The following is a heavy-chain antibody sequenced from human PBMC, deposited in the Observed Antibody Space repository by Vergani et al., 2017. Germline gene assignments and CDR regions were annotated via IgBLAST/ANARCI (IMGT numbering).Heavy chain of an antibody. Sequence: QVQLQESGPGLVKPSQTLSLTCTVSGGSISSGSYYWSWIRQPAGKGLEWIGRIYTSWSTNYNPSLKSRVTMSVDTSKNQFSLKLSSVTAADTAVYYCARYCSSTSCYQGGFDYWGQGTLVTVSS. D-gene: IGHD2-2*01. J-gene: IGHJ4*02. CDR1: GGSISSGSYY. CDR2: IYTSWST. CDR3: ARYCSSTSCYQGGFDY. V-gene: IGHV4-61*02.